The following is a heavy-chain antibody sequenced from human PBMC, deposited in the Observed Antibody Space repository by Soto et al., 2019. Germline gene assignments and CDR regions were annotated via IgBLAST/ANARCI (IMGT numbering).Heavy chain of an antibody. D-gene: IGHD1-26*01. CDR2: INTVTANT. J-gene: IGHJ4*02. CDR3: ATNLGSNSFLVPL. CDR1: GYTFTTYP. Sequence: ASVKVSCKASGYTFTTYPIHWMRQAPGQRLEWMGWINTVTANTKYSQNFQGRVSITRDTSASTGYIELNSLRSEDTALYFWATNLGSNSFLVPLWGQGTLVTVSS. V-gene: IGHV1-3*04.